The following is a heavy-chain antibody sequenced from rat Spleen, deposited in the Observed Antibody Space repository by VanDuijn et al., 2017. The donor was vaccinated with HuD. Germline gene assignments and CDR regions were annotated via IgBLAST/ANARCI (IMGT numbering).Heavy chain of an antibody. CDR3: ARHDGDSSPFDY. J-gene: IGHJ2*01. Sequence: EVQLVESGGGLVQPGRSLKLSCAASGFTFSKSYMAWVRQAPTKGLEWVASISTGGGDSFYRDSVKGRFTISRDNAKSTLYLQMDSLRSEDTATYYCARHDGDSSPFDYWGQGVMVTVSS. CDR1: GFTFSKSY. CDR2: ISTGGGDS. V-gene: IGHV5-25*01. D-gene: IGHD1-2*01.